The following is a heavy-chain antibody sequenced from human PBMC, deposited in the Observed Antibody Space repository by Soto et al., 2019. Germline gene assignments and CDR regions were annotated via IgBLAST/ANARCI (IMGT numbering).Heavy chain of an antibody. Sequence: QVQLVESGGGVVQPGRSLRLSCAASGFTFSSYAMHWVRQAPGKGLEWVAVISYDGSNKYYADSVKGRFTISRDNSKNTLYLQMNSLRAEDTAVYYCARDPDTPIVAKIADYYYGMDVWGQGTTVTVSS. CDR3: ARDPDTPIVAKIADYYYGMDV. D-gene: IGHD5-12*01. CDR2: ISYDGSNK. J-gene: IGHJ6*02. V-gene: IGHV3-30-3*01. CDR1: GFTFSSYA.